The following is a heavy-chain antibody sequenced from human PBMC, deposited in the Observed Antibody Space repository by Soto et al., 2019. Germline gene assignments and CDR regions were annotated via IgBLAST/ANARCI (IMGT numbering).Heavy chain of an antibody. CDR3: ATRADIVVVRNDAFDI. D-gene: IGHD2-21*01. V-gene: IGHV5-51*01. CDR1: GYNFTSYW. Sequence: GESLKISCKGSGYNFTSYWIGWVRQMPGKGLEWMGIIYPGDSDTRYSPSFQGQVTISADKSISTAYLQWSSLKASDTAMYYCATRADIVVVRNDAFDIWGQGTMVTVSS. CDR2: IYPGDSDT. J-gene: IGHJ3*02.